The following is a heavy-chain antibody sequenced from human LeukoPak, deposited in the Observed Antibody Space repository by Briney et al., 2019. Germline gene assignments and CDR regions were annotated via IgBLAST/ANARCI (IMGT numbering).Heavy chain of an antibody. Sequence: GASVKVSCKASGYTFTGYYMHWVRQAPGRGLEWMGWINPNSGGTNYAQKFQGRVTMTRDTSISTAYMELSRLRSDDTAVYYCASSTDYYGSGSYYNVAGYYYYYYGMDVWGQGTTVTVSS. CDR3: ASSTDYYGSGSYYNVAGYYYYYYGMDV. CDR2: INPNSGGT. V-gene: IGHV1-2*02. D-gene: IGHD3-10*01. CDR1: GYTFTGYY. J-gene: IGHJ6*02.